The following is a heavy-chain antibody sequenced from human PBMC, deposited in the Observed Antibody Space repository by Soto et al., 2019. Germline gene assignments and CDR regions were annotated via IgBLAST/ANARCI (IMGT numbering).Heavy chain of an antibody. CDR3: ANGGYGDYRGYYYGMDV. CDR2: ISGSGGST. D-gene: IGHD4-17*01. Sequence: GGSLRLSCAASGFTFSSYAMSWVRQAPGKGLEWVSAISGSGGSTYYADSVKGRFTISRDNSKNTLYLQMNSLRAEDTAVYYCANGGYGDYRGYYYGMDVWGQGTTVTVSS. J-gene: IGHJ6*02. CDR1: GFTFSSYA. V-gene: IGHV3-23*01.